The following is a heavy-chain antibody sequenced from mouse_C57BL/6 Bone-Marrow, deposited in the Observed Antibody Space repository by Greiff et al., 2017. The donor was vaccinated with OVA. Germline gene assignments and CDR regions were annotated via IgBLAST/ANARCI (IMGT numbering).Heavy chain of an antibody. V-gene: IGHV5-6*02. CDR1: GFTFSSYG. Sequence: DVKLVESGGDLVKPGGSLKLSCAASGFTFSSYGMSWVRQTPDKRLEWVATISSGGSYTYYPDSVKGRFTISSDNAKNTLYLHISSLKSEDTAMYYCARHDDYDYEFAYWGQGTLVTVSA. D-gene: IGHD2-4*01. J-gene: IGHJ3*01. CDR2: ISSGGSYT. CDR3: ARHDDYDYEFAY.